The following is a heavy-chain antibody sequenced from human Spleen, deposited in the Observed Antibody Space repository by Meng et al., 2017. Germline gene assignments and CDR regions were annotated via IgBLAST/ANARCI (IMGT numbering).Heavy chain of an antibody. J-gene: IGHJ4*02. V-gene: IGHV1-69*05. CDR1: GYTFTGYY. D-gene: IGHD5-18*01. Sequence: SVKVSCKASGYTFTGYYMHWVQQAPGQGLEWMGGIIPIFGTANYAQKFQGRVTITTDESTSTAYMELGSLRSEDTAVYYCARGTLDTAMRGYYFDYWGQGTLVTVSS. CDR3: ARGTLDTAMRGYYFDY. CDR2: IIPIFGTA.